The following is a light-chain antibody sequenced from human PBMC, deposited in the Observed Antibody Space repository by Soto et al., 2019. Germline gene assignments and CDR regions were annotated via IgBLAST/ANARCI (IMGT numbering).Light chain of an antibody. CDR1: SSDVGGYNY. CDR2: DVN. Sequence: QSVLTQPASVSGSPGQSITISCTGTSSDVGGYNYVSWYQQHPGKAPKLMIYDVNNRPSGVSNRFSGSKSGNTASLTISGLQAEDEADYYCSSYTRSSPDVFGTGTKLTVL. V-gene: IGLV2-14*01. CDR3: SSYTRSSPDV. J-gene: IGLJ1*01.